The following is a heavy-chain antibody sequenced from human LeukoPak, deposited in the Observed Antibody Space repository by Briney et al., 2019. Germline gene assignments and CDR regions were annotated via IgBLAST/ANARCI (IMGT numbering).Heavy chain of an antibody. CDR1: GDSISSGYY. CDR3: AKGIKCSSLSCDAFGP. D-gene: IGHD2-2*01. V-gene: IGHV4-38-2*02. J-gene: IGHJ5*02. CDR2: IYHTGST. Sequence: SKTLSLTCTVSGDSISSGYYWGWIRQSPGKGLEWIGSIYHTGSTNYNPSLHRRVTMSVDTSRSQFSLSLRSVTAADTAVYYCAKGIKCSSLSCDAFGPWGQGTPVTVSS.